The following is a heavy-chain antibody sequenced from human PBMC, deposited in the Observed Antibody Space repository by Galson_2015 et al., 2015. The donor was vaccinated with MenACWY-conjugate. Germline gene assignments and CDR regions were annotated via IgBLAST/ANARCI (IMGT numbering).Heavy chain of an antibody. CDR1: GFTFSSYA. CDR2: ISGSGGST. CDR3: AKDLGYYGSGSSACFDY. V-gene: IGHV3-23*01. J-gene: IGHJ4*02. D-gene: IGHD3-10*01. Sequence: SLRLSCAASGFTFSSYAMSWVRQAPGKGLEWVSAISGSGGSTYYADSVKGRFTISRDNSKNTLYLQMNSLRAEDTAVYYCAKDLGYYGSGSSACFDYWGQGTLVTVSS.